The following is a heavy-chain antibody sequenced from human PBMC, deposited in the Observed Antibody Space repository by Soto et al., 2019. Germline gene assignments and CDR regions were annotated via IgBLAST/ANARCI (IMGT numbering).Heavy chain of an antibody. D-gene: IGHD2-2*01. Sequence: EVQLVESGGGLVQPGGSLRLSCAASGFTFSTYWMHWIRQVPGKGLEWVSRINSDASHTYYADSVKGRFTISRDNAKNTLHLEMNSLRAKATPVYYCVRNGHCIPPSCSGNWFAPGGKETLVTV. V-gene: IGHV3-74*01. J-gene: IGHJ5*02. CDR2: INSDASHT. CDR3: VRNGHCIPPSCSGNWFAP. CDR1: GFTFSTYW.